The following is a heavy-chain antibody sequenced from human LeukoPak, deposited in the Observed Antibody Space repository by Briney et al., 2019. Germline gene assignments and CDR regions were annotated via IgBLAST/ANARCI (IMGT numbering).Heavy chain of an antibody. D-gene: IGHD3-22*01. CDR3: ARTYDSRTTVAFDI. V-gene: IGHV1-18*01. Sequence: GASVKVSCKASGYTFTSYGISWVRQAPGQGLEWMGWISAYSGNTNYAQKLQGRVTMTTDTSTSTAYMELRSLRSDDTAVYYCARTYDSRTTVAFDIWGQGTMVTVSS. CDR1: GYTFTSYG. J-gene: IGHJ3*02. CDR2: ISAYSGNT.